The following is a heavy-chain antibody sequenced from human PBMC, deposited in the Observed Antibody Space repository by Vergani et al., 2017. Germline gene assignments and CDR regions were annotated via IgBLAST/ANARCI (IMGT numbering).Heavy chain of an antibody. CDR1: GYTLTELS. Sequence: QVQLVQSGAEVKKPGASVKVSCKVSGYTLTELSMHWVRQAPGKGLEWMGGIIPIFGTANYAQKFQGRVTITADESTSTAYMELSSLRSEDTAVYYCARRGSSYHWYFDLWGRGTLVTVSS. CDR2: IIPIFGTA. V-gene: IGHV1-69*13. CDR3: ARRGSSYHWYFDL. J-gene: IGHJ2*01. D-gene: IGHD6-13*01.